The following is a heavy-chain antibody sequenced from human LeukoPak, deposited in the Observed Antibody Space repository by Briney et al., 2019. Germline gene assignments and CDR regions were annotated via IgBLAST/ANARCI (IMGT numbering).Heavy chain of an antibody. V-gene: IGHV3-74*01. CDR2: INPDGSIT. CDR1: GFTFSTYW. Sequence: QPGGSLRLSCAASGFTFSTYWMHWVRQAPGKGLVWVSRINPDGSITGDADSVKGRFTISRDNAKNTLYLQMNSLRAEDTAVYYCVRPDQWDPHRLGYWGQGVLVIVSS. J-gene: IGHJ4*02. CDR3: VRPDQWDPHRLGY. D-gene: IGHD1-26*01.